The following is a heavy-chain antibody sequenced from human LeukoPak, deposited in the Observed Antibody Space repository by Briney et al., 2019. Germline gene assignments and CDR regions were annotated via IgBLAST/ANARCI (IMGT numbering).Heavy chain of an antibody. CDR3: AKGSVNYDILTGSYFDY. CDR2: ISHSGENT. J-gene: IGHJ4*02. Sequence: GGSLRLSCAASGFTFNTYAMNWVRQAPGKGLEWVSSISHSGENTYYADSVKGRFTISRDNSKNTLSMQMNSLRAEDTAVYYCAKGSVNYDILTGSYFDYWGQGTLVTVSS. D-gene: IGHD3-9*01. V-gene: IGHV3-23*01. CDR1: GFTFNTYA.